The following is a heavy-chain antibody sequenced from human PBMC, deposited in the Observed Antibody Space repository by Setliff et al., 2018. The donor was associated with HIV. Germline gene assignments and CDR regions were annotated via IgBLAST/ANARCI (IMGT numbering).Heavy chain of an antibody. CDR2: IFQSGSI. Sequence: SETLSLTCVVSGGSISGDHWWSWVRQPPGKGLECIGDIFQSGSINYSPFLKSRLSISIDQSKNQFSLRLTSVTAADTAIYYCAATYCRGGGRDCPQMYDYRGQGSLVTVSS. V-gene: IGHV4-4*02. CDR1: GGSISGDHW. D-gene: IGHD2-15*01. J-gene: IGHJ4*02. CDR3: AATYCRGGGRDCPQMYDY.